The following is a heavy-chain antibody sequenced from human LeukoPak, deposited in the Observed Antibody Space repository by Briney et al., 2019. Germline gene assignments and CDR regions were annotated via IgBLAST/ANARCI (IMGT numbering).Heavy chain of an antibody. CDR1: GFSISDHH. CDR3: ARGCVHSNAGVYYYYYYYMDV. CDR2: INHSGST. D-gene: IGHD4-11*01. J-gene: IGHJ6*03. Sequence: LRLSCAGTGFSISDHHMDWVRQAPGKGLEWIGEINHSGSTNYNPSLKSRVTISVDTSKNQFSLKLSSVTAADTAVYYCARGCVHSNAGVYYYYYYYMDVWGKGTTVTVSS. V-gene: IGHV4-34*01.